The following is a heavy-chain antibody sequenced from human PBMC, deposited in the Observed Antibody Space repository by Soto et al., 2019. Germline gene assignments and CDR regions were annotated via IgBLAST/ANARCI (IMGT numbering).Heavy chain of an antibody. V-gene: IGHV3-30*18. CDR1: VFTFSSYG. D-gene: IGHD6-19*01. J-gene: IGHJ3*02. Sequence: PGGSLRLSCAASVFTFSSYGMHWVRQAPGKGLEWVAVISYDGSNKYYADSVKGRFTISRDNSKNTLYLQMNSLRAEDTAVYYCAKEGYSSGVGDAFDIWGQGTMVTVSS. CDR2: ISYDGSNK. CDR3: AKEGYSSGVGDAFDI.